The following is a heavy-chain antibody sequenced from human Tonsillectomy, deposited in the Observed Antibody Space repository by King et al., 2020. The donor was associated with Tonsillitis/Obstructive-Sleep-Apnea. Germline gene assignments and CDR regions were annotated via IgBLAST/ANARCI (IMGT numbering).Heavy chain of an antibody. Sequence: VQLVESGGGLVQPGGSLRLSCAASGFTFSSYWMHWVRQAPGKGLVWVSRINSDGSSTSYADSVKGRFTISRDNAKNTLYLQMNSLRAEDTAVYYCARAGEYYDILAGYYYLYYFDYWGQGTLVTVSS. J-gene: IGHJ4*02. CDR3: ARAGEYYDILAGYYYLYYFDY. V-gene: IGHV3-74*01. D-gene: IGHD3-9*01. CDR1: GFTFSSYW. CDR2: INSDGSST.